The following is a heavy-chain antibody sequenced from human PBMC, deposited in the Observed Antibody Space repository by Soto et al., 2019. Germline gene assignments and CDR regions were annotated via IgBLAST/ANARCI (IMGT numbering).Heavy chain of an antibody. J-gene: IGHJ4*02. D-gene: IGHD1-26*01. Sequence: LSVSSNVAGGTRTKYGWSWIRQPAGKGLEWIGRIYTSGSTNYNPSLKSRVTMSIDTSNNHFSLNLKSVTAADTAVYYCARTVGAAYYFDFWGQGALVTVSS. CDR2: IYTSGST. CDR1: GGTRTKYG. V-gene: IGHV4-4*07. CDR3: ARTVGAAYYFDF.